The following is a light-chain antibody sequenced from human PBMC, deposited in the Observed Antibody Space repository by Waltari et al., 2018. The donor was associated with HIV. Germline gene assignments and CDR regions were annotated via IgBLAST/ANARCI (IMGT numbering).Light chain of an antibody. Sequence: QSVLTQPPSASGTPGQRVTISCSGSSSNIGNDNVYWYQQLPGTAPKLLIYKNYQGPSGVPDRFAGSKSGTSASLAISGLRSEDEADYYCVGWDASLSAYVFGTGTKVTIL. J-gene: IGLJ1*01. CDR3: VGWDASLSAYV. CDR2: KNY. V-gene: IGLV1-47*01. CDR1: SSNIGNDN.